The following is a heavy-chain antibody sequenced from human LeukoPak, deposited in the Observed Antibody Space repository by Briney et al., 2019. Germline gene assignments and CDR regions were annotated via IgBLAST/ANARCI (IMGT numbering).Heavy chain of an antibody. CDR2: ISYEGSNK. CDR1: GFTFSSYA. J-gene: IGHJ5*02. V-gene: IGHV3-30*04. CDR3: ARATRGVVTGTWFDP. D-gene: IGHD2-21*02. Sequence: PGRSLRLSCAASGFTFSSYAMHWVRQAPGKGLEWVAVISYEGSNKYYADSVKGRFTISRDNSKNTLYLQMNSLRAEDTAVYYCARATRGVVTGTWFDPWGQGTLVTVSS.